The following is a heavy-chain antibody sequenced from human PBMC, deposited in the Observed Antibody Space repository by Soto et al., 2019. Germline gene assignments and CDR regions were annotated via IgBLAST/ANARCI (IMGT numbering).Heavy chain of an antibody. Sequence: QVQLVQSGAEVKKPGSSVKVSCKASGGTFSSYTISWVRQAPGQGLEWLGRIIPILGIANYAQKFQGRVTITADKSTSTADMELSSLRSEDTAVYYCARGRVGIVATRHYFDYWGQGTLVTVSS. CDR3: ARGRVGIVATRHYFDY. CDR1: GGTFSSYT. V-gene: IGHV1-69*02. D-gene: IGHD5-12*01. J-gene: IGHJ4*02. CDR2: IIPILGIA.